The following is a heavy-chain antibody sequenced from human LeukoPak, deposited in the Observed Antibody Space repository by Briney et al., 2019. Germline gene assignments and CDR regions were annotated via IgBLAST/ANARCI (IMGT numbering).Heavy chain of an antibody. J-gene: IGHJ4*02. CDR1: GFTFGDYA. Sequence: PGGSLRLSCTASGFTFGDYAMSWVRQAPGKGLEWVGFIRSEAYGGTTEYAASVKGRFTISRDDSKSIAYLQMNSLKTEDTAVYYCTRDPSNYDFWSGFLYYFDYWGQGTLVTVSS. CDR2: IRSEAYGGTT. D-gene: IGHD3-3*01. V-gene: IGHV3-49*04. CDR3: TRDPSNYDFWSGFLYYFDY.